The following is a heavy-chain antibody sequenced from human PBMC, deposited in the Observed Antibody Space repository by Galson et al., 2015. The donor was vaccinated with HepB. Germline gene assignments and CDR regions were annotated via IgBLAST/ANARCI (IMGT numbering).Heavy chain of an antibody. Sequence: SLRLSCAASGFTFSSYGMHWVRRAPGKGLEWVAVIWYDGSNKYYADSVKGRFTISRDNSKNTLYLQMNSLRAEDTAVYYCARDPKSTQYYYGMDVWGQGTTVTVSS. J-gene: IGHJ6*02. CDR1: GFTFSSYG. V-gene: IGHV3-33*01. CDR2: IWYDGSNK. CDR3: ARDPKSTQYYYGMDV.